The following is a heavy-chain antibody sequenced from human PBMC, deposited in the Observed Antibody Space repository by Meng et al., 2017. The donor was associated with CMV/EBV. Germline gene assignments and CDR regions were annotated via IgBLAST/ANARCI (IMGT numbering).Heavy chain of an antibody. Sequence: GESLKISCAASGFTFSSYSMNWVRQAPGKGLEWVSSISSSSSYIYYADSVKGRFTISRDNAKNSLYLQMNSLRAEDTAVYYCARLERFLEWSISKTSYGMDVWGQGTTVTVSS. CDR2: ISSSSSYI. J-gene: IGHJ6*02. CDR1: GFTFSSYS. D-gene: IGHD3-3*01. CDR3: ARLERFLEWSISKTSYGMDV. V-gene: IGHV3-21*01.